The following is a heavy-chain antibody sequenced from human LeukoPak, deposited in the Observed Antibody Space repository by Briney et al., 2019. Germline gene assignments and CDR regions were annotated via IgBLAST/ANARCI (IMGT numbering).Heavy chain of an antibody. J-gene: IGHJ5*02. Sequence: SETLSLTCAVSGYSISSGYYWGWIRQPPGKGLEWIGSIYHSGSTYYNPSLKSRVTISVDTSKNQFSLKLSSVTAADTAVYYCARDRRVGAEGIDPWGLGTLVTVSP. V-gene: IGHV4-38-2*02. CDR3: ARDRRVGAEGIDP. D-gene: IGHD1-26*01. CDR1: GYSISSGYY. CDR2: IYHSGST.